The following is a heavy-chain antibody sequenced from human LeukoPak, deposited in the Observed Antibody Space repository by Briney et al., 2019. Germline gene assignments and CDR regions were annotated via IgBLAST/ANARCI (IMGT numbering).Heavy chain of an antibody. V-gene: IGHV3-30*02. J-gene: IGHJ4*02. CDR1: GFTLRGYG. CDR2: IRNDGGDK. D-gene: IGHD5-24*01. CDR3: ERDGYNRTLFDY. Sequence: GGSLRLSCAASGFTLRGYGMHWVRQAPGKGLEWVAWIRNDGGDKSYAEAVKGRFTISRDNSKNTLYLQMNSLRAEDTAVYYCERDGYNRTLFDYWGQGTLVTVSS.